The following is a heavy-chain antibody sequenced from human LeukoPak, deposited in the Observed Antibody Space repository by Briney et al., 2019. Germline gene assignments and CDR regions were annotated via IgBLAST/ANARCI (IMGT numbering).Heavy chain of an antibody. CDR2: IAYDGSRT. V-gene: IGHV3-33*01. J-gene: IGHJ4*02. CDR3: TRYNNDHFDF. Sequence: GGSLRLSCAVSGFTFGGYDMHWFRQTPGKGLEWVAVIAYDGSRTFYADSVKGRFTISRDNSKNTMSVQMDDLRAEDTAVYYCTRYNNDHFDFWGRGTLVTVSS. D-gene: IGHD1-14*01. CDR1: GFTFGGYD.